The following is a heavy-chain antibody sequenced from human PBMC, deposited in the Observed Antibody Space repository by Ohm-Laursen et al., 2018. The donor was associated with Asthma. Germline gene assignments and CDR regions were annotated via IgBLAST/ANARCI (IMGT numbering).Heavy chain of an antibody. CDR2: ISGSGGST. Sequence: SLRLSCTAPGFTFSSYAMSWVRQAPGKGLEWVSAISGSGGSTYYADSVKGRFTISRDNSKNTLYLQMNSLRAEDTAVYYCAKVNDYGLYYYYYGMDVWGQGTTVTVSS. CDR1: GFTFSSYA. CDR3: AKVNDYGLYYYYYGMDV. J-gene: IGHJ6*02. D-gene: IGHD4-17*01. V-gene: IGHV3-23*01.